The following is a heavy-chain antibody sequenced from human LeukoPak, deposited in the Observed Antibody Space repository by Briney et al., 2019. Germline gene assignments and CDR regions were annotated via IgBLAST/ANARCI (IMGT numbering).Heavy chain of an antibody. D-gene: IGHD3-22*01. V-gene: IGHV1-2*02. CDR3: ARDERYDSSGYPFDY. CDR1: GYTLTGYF. CDR2: INPNNGGT. J-gene: IGHJ4*02. Sequence: ASVKVSCKASGYTLTGYFIHWVRQAPGQGLEWMGWINPNNGGTNYAQKFQGRVTMTRDTSISTAYMELTSLRSDDTAVYYCARDERYDSSGYPFDYWGQGTLVTVSS.